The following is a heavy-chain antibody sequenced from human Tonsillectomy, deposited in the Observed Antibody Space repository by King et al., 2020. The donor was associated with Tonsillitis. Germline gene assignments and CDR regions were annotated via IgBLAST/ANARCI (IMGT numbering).Heavy chain of an antibody. CDR3: ARVGSNGSGGYYKGYYYYYGMDV. D-gene: IGHD3-10*01. CDR2: IYYSGST. Sequence: QLQESGPGLVKPSETLSLTCTVSGGSISSSSYYWGWIRQPPGKGLEWIGSIYYSGSTYYNPSLKSRVTISVDTSKNQFSLKLSSVTAADTAVYYCARVGSNGSGGYYKGYYYYYGMDVWGQGTTVTVSS. V-gene: IGHV4-39*01. CDR1: GGSISSSSYY. J-gene: IGHJ6*02.